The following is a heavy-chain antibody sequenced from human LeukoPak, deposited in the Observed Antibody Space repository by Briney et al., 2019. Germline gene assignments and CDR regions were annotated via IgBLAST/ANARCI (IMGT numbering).Heavy chain of an antibody. CDR2: ISGSGGST. CDR3: APPVDTAMVKSFDY. V-gene: IGHV3-23*01. CDR1: GLTFSSYA. J-gene: IGHJ4*02. D-gene: IGHD5-18*01. Sequence: PGGSLRLSCAASGLTFSSYAMSWVRQAPGKGLEWVSAISGSGGSTYYADSVKGRFTISRDNSKNTLYLQMNSLRAEDTAVYYCAPPVDTAMVKSFDYWGQGTLVTVSS.